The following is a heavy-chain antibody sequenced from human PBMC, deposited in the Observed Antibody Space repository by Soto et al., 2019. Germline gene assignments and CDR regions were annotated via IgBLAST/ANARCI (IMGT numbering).Heavy chain of an antibody. CDR2: INPNGGIT. CDR1: GYTFTHYY. V-gene: IGHV1-46*04. J-gene: IGHJ5*02. CDR3: ARGGSWFDL. Sequence: GASVKVSCKASGYTFTHYYIHWVRQAPGQGLEWMGIINPNGGITTYADSVEGRFTVSRDNANNMVYLQMNSLTAEDTAVYFCARGGSWFDLWGQGTVVTVSS.